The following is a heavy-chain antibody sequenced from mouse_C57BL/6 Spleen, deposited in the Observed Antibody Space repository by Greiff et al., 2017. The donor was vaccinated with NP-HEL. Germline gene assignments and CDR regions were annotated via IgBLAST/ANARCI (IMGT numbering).Heavy chain of an antibody. V-gene: IGHV1-82*01. J-gene: IGHJ1*03. CDR1: GYAFSSSW. CDR3: ARRGSSYGGWYFDV. CDR2: IYPGDGDT. D-gene: IGHD1-1*01. Sequence: VQLQQSGPELVKPGASVKISCKASGYAFSSSWMNWVKQRPGKGLEWIGRIYPGDGDTNYNGKFKGKATLTADKSSSTAYMQLSSLTSEDSAVYFCARRGSSYGGWYFDVWGTGTTVTVSS.